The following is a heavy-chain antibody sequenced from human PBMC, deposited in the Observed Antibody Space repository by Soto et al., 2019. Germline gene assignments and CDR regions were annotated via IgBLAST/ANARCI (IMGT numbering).Heavy chain of an antibody. V-gene: IGHV1-69*02. CDR1: GGTFSSYT. CDR3: ARWPLTGSTYGMDV. CDR2: IIPILGIA. D-gene: IGHD3-9*01. Sequence: QVQLVQSGAEVKKPGSSVKVSCKASGGTFSSYTISWVRQAPGQGLEWMGRIIPILGIANYAQKFQGRVTXXAXKXXSTAYMELSSLRSEDTAVYYCARWPLTGSTYGMDVWGQGTTVTVSS. J-gene: IGHJ6*02.